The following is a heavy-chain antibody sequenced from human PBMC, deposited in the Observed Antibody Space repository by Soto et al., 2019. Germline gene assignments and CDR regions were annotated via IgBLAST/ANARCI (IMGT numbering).Heavy chain of an antibody. CDR2: MNPNSGNT. J-gene: IGHJ6*02. Sequence: ASVKVSCKASGYTFTSYDINWVRQATGQGLEWMGWMNPNSGNTGYAQKFQGRVTMTRNTSISTAYMELSSLRSEDTAMYYCAVYSKGRMTTVTPYYGMDVWGQGTTVTVSS. V-gene: IGHV1-8*01. CDR1: GYTFTSYD. D-gene: IGHD4-17*01. CDR3: AVYSKGRMTTVTPYYGMDV.